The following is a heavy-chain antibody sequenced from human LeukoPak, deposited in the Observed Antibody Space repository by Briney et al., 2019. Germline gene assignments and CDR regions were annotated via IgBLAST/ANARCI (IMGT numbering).Heavy chain of an antibody. D-gene: IGHD3-10*01. J-gene: IGHJ5*02. V-gene: IGHV4-4*02. CDR3: ARKRITMVRGILKNWFDP. CDR2: IYHSGST. Sequence: PSGTLSLTCAVSGGSTSSSNWWSWVRQPPGKGLEWIGEIYHSGSTNYNPSLKSRVTISVDKSKNQFSLKLSSVTAADTAVYYCARKRITMVRGILKNWFDPWGQGTLVTVSS. CDR1: GGSTSSSNW.